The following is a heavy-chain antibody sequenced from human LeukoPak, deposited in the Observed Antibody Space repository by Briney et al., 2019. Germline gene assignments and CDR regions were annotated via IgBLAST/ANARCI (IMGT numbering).Heavy chain of an antibody. J-gene: IGHJ4*02. Sequence: SETLSLTCAVYGGSFSGYYWSWIRQPPGKGLEWIGEINHSGSTNYNQSLKSRVTISVDTSKNQFSLKLSSVTAADTAVYYCARGVGSCYGSGSYNYWGQGTLVTVSS. D-gene: IGHD3-10*01. CDR3: ARGVGSCYGSGSYNY. CDR2: INHSGST. CDR1: GGSFSGYY. V-gene: IGHV4-34*01.